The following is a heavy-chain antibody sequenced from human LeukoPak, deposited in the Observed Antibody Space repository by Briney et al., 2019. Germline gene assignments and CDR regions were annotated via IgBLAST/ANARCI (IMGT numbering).Heavy chain of an antibody. CDR3: ARSTMEYYFDY. D-gene: IGHD3-10*01. J-gene: IGHJ4*02. CDR2: ISYDGSNK. Sequence: GGSLRLSCAASGFTFSSYAMHWVRQAPGKGLEWVAVISYDGSNKYYADSVKGRFTISRDNSKNTLYLQMNSLRAEDTAVYYCARSTMEYYFDYWGQETLVTVSS. V-gene: IGHV3-30*04. CDR1: GFTFSSYA.